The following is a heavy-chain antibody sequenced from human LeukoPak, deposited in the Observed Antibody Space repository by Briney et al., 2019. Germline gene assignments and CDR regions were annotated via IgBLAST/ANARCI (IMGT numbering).Heavy chain of an antibody. CDR3: AKDLQQWLVQVGYFDY. CDR2: ISSGSSSI. J-gene: IGHJ4*02. D-gene: IGHD6-19*01. Sequence: QPGGSLRLSCEASGFTFSPYSMNWVRQAPGKGLEWVSYISSGSSSIYYADSVKGRFTISRDNSKNTLYLQMNSLRAEDTAVYYCAKDLQQWLVQVGYFDYWGQGTLVTVSS. V-gene: IGHV3-48*01. CDR1: GFTFSPYS.